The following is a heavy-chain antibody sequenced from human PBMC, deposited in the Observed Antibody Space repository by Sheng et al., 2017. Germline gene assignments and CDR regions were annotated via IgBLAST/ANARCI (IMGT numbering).Heavy chain of an antibody. Sequence: QVQLQESGPGLVKPSQTLSLTCAVSGGSISSGGYSWSWIRQPPGKGLEWIGYIYYSGSTYYNPSLKSRVTISVDTSKNQFSLKLSSVTAADTAVYYCARSRLLIAYFDYWGQGTLVTVSS. CDR1: GGSISSGGYS. J-gene: IGHJ4*02. CDR3: ARSRLLIAYFDY. V-gene: IGHV4-30-4*07. D-gene: IGHD2-8*01. CDR2: IYYSGST.